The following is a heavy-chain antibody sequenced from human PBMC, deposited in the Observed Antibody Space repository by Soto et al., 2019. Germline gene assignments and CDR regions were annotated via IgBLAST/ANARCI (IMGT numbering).Heavy chain of an antibody. J-gene: IGHJ4*02. CDR2: IWYDLSGK. D-gene: IGHD3-22*01. Sequence: PRGALRLSCGASGFTFSSYGIHGVRPAPVKGLEWVAVIWYDLSGKYYADCVKGRFIISRDNYKTTLYLQMNSLRAEDTAVYYCATSPGSSGYPSYFDYWGQGTLVTAS. CDR3: ATSPGSSGYPSYFDY. V-gene: IGHV3-33*01. CDR1: GFTFSSYG.